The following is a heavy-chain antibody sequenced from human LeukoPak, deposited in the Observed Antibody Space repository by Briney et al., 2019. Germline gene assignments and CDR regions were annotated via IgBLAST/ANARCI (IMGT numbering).Heavy chain of an antibody. Sequence: PGRSLRLSCAASGFTFSSYGMHWVRQAPGKGLEWVAVISYDGSNKYYADSVKGRFTISRDNSKNTLYLQMNSLRAEDTAVYYCAKTQDVWFGEEPYYYYYGMDVWGQGTTVTVSS. D-gene: IGHD3-10*01. J-gene: IGHJ6*02. CDR2: ISYDGSNK. CDR1: GFTFSSYG. CDR3: AKTQDVWFGEEPYYYYYGMDV. V-gene: IGHV3-30*18.